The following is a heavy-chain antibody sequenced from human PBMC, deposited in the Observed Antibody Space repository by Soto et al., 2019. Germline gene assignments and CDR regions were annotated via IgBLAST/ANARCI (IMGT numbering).Heavy chain of an antibody. CDR2: IYYSGST. Sequence: QVQLQESGPGLVRPSETLSLTCTVSGGSFSSYYWTWIRQSPGKGLEWIGYIYYSGSTDYNPSLRGRLAISIDTSKNQFSLRLNSMTAADMAVYYCAGRDCSGTNCYYLDYYYMDVWGKGTTVTVSS. J-gene: IGHJ6*03. CDR1: GGSFSSYY. V-gene: IGHV4-59*08. D-gene: IGHD2-2*01. CDR3: AGRDCSGTNCYYLDYYYMDV.